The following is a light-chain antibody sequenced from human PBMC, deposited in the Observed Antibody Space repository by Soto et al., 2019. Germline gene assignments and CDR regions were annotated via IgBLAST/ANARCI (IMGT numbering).Light chain of an antibody. CDR3: CSYAGSSTLV. V-gene: IGLV2-23*01. J-gene: IGLJ3*02. CDR2: EGS. Sequence: QSALTQPASVSGSPGQSITISCTGTSSDVGSYNLVSWYQQHPGKAPKLMIYEGSKRPSGVSNRFSGSKSGNTASLTISGLQAEDEADYYCCSYAGSSTLVFGVGTQLTVL. CDR1: SSDVGSYNL.